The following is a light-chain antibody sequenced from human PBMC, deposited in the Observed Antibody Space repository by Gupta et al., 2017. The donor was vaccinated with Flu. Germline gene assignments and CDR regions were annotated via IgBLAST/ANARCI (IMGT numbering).Light chain of an antibody. Sequence: QSVLTQPPSVSGAPGQRVTISCTGSHSNIGAGYDVHWYQQLPGTAPKLLIYGDSNRPSGVPDRFSGSKSGTSASLAITGLQAEDEADYYCQSSDSSLSGYFVFGTGTKVTVL. CDR3: QSSDSSLSGYFV. V-gene: IGLV1-40*01. J-gene: IGLJ1*01. CDR2: GDS. CDR1: HSNIGAGYD.